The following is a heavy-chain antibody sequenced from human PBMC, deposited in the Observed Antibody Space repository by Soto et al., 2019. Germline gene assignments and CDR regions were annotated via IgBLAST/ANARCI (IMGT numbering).Heavy chain of an antibody. CDR1: GFTFSSYN. CDR2: ISFDGANT. CDR3: ARDGYNRGGFDY. V-gene: IGHV3-30-3*01. Sequence: QVQLVESGGGVVPPGGSLRVSCVASGFTFSSYNMHWVRQAPGEGLEWVAVISFDGANTFYADSVKGRFTFSRDISRDTLYLQMSSLRDEDTAIYYCARDGYNRGGFDYWGQGTLVTVSS. D-gene: IGHD3-10*01. J-gene: IGHJ4*02.